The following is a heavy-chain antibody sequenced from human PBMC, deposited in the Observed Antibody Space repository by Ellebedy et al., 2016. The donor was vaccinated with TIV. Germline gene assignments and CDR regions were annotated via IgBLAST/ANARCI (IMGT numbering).Heavy chain of an antibody. CDR1: GYAFGSYG. Sequence: ASVKVSCKASGYAFGSYGISWVRQAPGQGLQWMGWISPYTGNINYGQKFQGRVTMTTDTSTSTAYMELSSLRSDDTAVYYCARDMVQGMVARYLWFDYWGQGTLVTVSS. V-gene: IGHV1-18*01. CDR2: ISPYTGNI. CDR3: ARDMVQGMVARYLWFDY. J-gene: IGHJ4*02. D-gene: IGHD5-12*01.